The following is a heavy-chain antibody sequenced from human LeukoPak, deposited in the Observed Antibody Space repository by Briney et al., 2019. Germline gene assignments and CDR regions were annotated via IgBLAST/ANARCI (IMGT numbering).Heavy chain of an antibody. CDR1: GGAISSSY. CDR2: IYYSGST. D-gene: IGHD3-10*01. Sequence: SETLSLTCTVSGGAISSSYWSWIRQPPGKGLEWIGYIYYSGSTNYNPSLKSRVTISVDTSKNQFSLKLSSVTAADTAVYYCATTSTYYYASGMPPKVIYFDYWGQGTLVTVSS. CDR3: ATTSTYYYASGMPPKVIYFDY. V-gene: IGHV4-59*01. J-gene: IGHJ4*02.